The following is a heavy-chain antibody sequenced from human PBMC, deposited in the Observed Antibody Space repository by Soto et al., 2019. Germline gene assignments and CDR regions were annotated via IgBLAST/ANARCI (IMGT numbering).Heavy chain of an antibody. V-gene: IGHV3-23*01. CDR3: AKSPTGGSGYYEGPTGFDY. CDR1: GFTFSSYA. Sequence: PGGSLRLSCAASGFTFSSYAMSWVRQAPGKGLEWVSAISGSGGSTYYADSVKGRFTISRDNSKNTLYLQMNSLRAEDTAVYYCAKSPTGGSGYYEGPTGFDYWGQGTLVTVSS. J-gene: IGHJ4*02. D-gene: IGHD3-22*01. CDR2: ISGSGGST.